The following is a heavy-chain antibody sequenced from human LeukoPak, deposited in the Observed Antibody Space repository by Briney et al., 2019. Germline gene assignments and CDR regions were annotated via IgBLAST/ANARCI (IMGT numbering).Heavy chain of an antibody. CDR2: IYYSGST. CDR3: ARQGGYSSSPDY. J-gene: IGHJ4*02. CDR1: GGSISSYY. D-gene: IGHD6-13*01. V-gene: IGHV4-59*08. Sequence: SETLSLTCTVSGGSISSYYWNWIRQPPGKGLEWLGYIYYSGSTNYNPSLKSRVAISVDASKNQFSLRLSSVTAADTAVYYCARQGGYSSSPDYWGQGTLVTVSS.